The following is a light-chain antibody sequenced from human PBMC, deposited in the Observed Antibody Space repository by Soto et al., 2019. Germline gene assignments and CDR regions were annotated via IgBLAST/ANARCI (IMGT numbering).Light chain of an antibody. Sequence: DVQMTQSPSSLSASVGDRVTITCRASQDIRHYLAWYQQKPGKVPNLMIYAASTLQSGVPSRFSGSGSGTDFTLTISSLQDADVAYYSCDEYNLGPQFTFGGGPKVEIK. CDR3: DEYNLGPQFT. CDR1: QDIRHY. V-gene: IGKV1-27*01. J-gene: IGKJ4*01. CDR2: AAS.